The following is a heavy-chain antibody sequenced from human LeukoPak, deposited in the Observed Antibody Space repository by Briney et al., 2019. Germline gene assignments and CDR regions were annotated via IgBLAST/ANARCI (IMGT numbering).Heavy chain of an antibody. CDR2: MNTKSGNT. J-gene: IGHJ6*02. D-gene: IGHD5-18*01. V-gene: IGHV1-8*03. CDR3: ARERPPERGYSYGLLGYGMDV. CDR1: GYTFTRYD. Sequence: ASVKVSCKASGYTFTRYDINWVRQATGQGLEWMGWMNTKSGNTGHAQKFQGRVTITRDTSISTVYMELSSLRSEDTAVYYCARERPPERGYSYGLLGYGMDVWGQGTTVTVSS.